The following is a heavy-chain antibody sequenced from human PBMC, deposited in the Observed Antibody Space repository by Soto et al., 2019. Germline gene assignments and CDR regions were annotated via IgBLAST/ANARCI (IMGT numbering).Heavy chain of an antibody. Sequence: EVQLLESGGGLVQPGGSLRLSCAASGFTFSSAAMSWVRQAPGKGLEWVSVISGSGGSTYYADSVKGRFTISRGNSKNTLYLQMNSLRAEDTAVYYCAKEGGYTYGYVDCWGQGTLVTVSS. CDR1: GFTFSSAA. J-gene: IGHJ4*02. D-gene: IGHD5-18*01. CDR3: AKEGGYTYGYVDC. V-gene: IGHV3-23*01. CDR2: ISGSGGST.